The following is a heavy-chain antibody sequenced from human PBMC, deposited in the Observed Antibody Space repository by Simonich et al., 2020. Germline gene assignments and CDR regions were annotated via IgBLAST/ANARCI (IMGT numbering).Heavy chain of an antibody. D-gene: IGHD4-17*01. V-gene: IGHV3-48*03. Sequence: EVQLVESGGGLVQPGGSLRLSCAASGFTFSSYEMNWVRQAPGKGLEWCSYIRSSGSTIYYADSVKGRFTISRDNAKNSLYLQMNSLRAEDTAVYYCARHYYGDYYFDYWGQGTLVTVSS. CDR2: IRSSGSTI. CDR1: GFTFSSYE. CDR3: ARHYYGDYYFDY. J-gene: IGHJ4*02.